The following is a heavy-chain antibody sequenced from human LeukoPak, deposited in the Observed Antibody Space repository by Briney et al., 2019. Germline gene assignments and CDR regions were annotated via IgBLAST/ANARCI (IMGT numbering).Heavy chain of an antibody. J-gene: IGHJ4*02. CDR1: GFTFSSYE. CDR2: ISSSGSTI. V-gene: IGHV3-48*03. D-gene: IGHD3-16*02. Sequence: GGSLRLSCAASGFTFSSYEMNWVRQAPGKGLEWVSYISSSGSTIYYADSVKGRFTISRDNAKNSLYLQMNSLRAEDTAVYYCGREFAGGIIVDYWGQGTLVTAAS. CDR3: GREFAGGIIVDY.